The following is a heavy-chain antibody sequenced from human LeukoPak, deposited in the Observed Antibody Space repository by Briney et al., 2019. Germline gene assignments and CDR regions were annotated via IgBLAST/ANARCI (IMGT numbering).Heavy chain of an antibody. Sequence: SQTLSLSCAIPGGSVSTSGVAWNWVRQSPSRGLEWLGRTYYTSKWNTDYAVSVKSRIVVNPGTSKNQFSLQLNSVTSEDTAVYYCARGRASAFDVWGQGTMVTVSS. CDR2: TYYTSKWNT. V-gene: IGHV6-1*01. CDR1: GGSVSTSGVA. J-gene: IGHJ3*01. CDR3: ARGRASAFDV. D-gene: IGHD6-25*01.